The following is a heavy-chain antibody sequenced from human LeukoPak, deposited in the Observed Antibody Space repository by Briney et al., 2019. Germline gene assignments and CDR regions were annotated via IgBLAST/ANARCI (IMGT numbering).Heavy chain of an antibody. CDR3: AGAKARLLWFGDRTGYFDY. J-gene: IGHJ4*03. D-gene: IGHD3-10*01. CDR1: GGSISSGDYY. CDR2: IYYSGST. V-gene: IGHV4-30-4*01. Sequence: PSETLSLTCTVSGGSISSGDYYWSWIRQPPGKGLEWIGYIYYSGSTYYNPSLKSRVTISVDTSKNQFSLKLSSVTAADTAVYYCAGAKARLLWFGDRTGYFDYWGQGTMVTVSS.